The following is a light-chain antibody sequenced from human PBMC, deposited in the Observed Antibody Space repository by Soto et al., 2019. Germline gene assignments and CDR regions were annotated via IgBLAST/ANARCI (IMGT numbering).Light chain of an antibody. Sequence: QSVLTQPPSASGTPGQRVAISCSRNSFNIGNNYVYWYQQFPGMAPKLIIYSDRQRPPGVPDRFSGSKSGTSASLAIRGLRSEDEADYHCASRDDTLGGPVFGGGTKLTVL. CDR2: SDR. V-gene: IGLV1-47*02. J-gene: IGLJ3*02. CDR3: ASRDDTLGGPV. CDR1: SFNIGNNY.